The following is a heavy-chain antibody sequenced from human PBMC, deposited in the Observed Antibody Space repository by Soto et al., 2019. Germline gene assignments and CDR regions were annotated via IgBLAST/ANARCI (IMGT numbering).Heavy chain of an antibody. D-gene: IGHD3-10*01. CDR1: GFTFSSYS. CDR2: ISSSSSYI. J-gene: IGHJ6*02. CDR3: TLLFDYYYGMDV. Sequence: PGGSLRLSCAASGFTFSSYSMNWVRQAPGKGLEWVSSISSSSSYIYYADSVKGRFTISRDNAKNSLYLQMNSLRAEDTAVYYCTLLFDYYYGMDVWGQGTTVTVSS. V-gene: IGHV3-21*01.